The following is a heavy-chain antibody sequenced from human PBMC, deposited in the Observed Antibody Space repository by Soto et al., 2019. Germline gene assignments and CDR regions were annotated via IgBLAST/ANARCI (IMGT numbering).Heavy chain of an antibody. CDR3: ARGLILWFGELSRRGGYYYYMDV. CDR1: GGSFSGYQ. D-gene: IGHD3-10*01. J-gene: IGHJ6*03. Sequence: QVQLQQWGAGLLKPSETLSLTCAVYGGSFSGYQWTWIRQTPGKGLEWIGEINDSGNINYNPSLKSRVTLLGDTAKKQMSRELSSVTAADTAVYYCARGLILWFGELSRRGGYYYYMDVWGKGTTVTVSS. V-gene: IGHV4-34*01. CDR2: INDSGNI.